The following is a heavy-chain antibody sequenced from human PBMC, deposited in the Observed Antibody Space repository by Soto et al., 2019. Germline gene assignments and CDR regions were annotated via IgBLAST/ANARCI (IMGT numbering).Heavy chain of an antibody. CDR3: ARHHVRGRTIAGAAEF. Sequence: LSLTCAVYGKSLSGYYWSWIRQPPGKALEWIGEINHSGNTNYNPSLKSRVTISVDTSKNQLFLNLSSVTAADTAMYYCARHHVRGRTIAGAAEFWGQGTLVTVSS. J-gene: IGHJ4*02. V-gene: IGHV4-34*01. D-gene: IGHD1-26*01. CDR1: GKSLSGYY. CDR2: INHSGNT.